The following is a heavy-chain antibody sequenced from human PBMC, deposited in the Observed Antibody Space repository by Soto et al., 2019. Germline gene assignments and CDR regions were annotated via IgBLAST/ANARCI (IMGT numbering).Heavy chain of an antibody. CDR1: GGSVSSGSYY. D-gene: IGHD3-9*01. V-gene: IGHV4-61*01. J-gene: IGHJ3*02. CDR3: ASELRYFDWLPSEAFDI. Sequence: QVQLQESGPGLVKPSETLSLTCTVSGGSVSSGSYYWSWIRQPPGKGLEWIGYIYYSGSTNYNPSLKSRVTISVDTSKNQFSLKLSSVTAADTAVYYCASELRYFDWLPSEAFDIWGQGTMVTVSS. CDR2: IYYSGST.